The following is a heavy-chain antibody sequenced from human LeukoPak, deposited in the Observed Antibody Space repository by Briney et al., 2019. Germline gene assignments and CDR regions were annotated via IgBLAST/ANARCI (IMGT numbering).Heavy chain of an antibody. V-gene: IGHV1-69*01. CDR2: IIPIFGTA. CDR3: ARGSRSSGPTSGAFDI. D-gene: IGHD6-19*01. Sequence: GSSVKVSCKASGGTFSSYAISWVRQAPGQGLEWMGGIIPIFGTANYAQKFQGRVTITADESTSTAYMELSSLRSEDTAVYYCARGSRSSGPTSGAFDIWGQGTMVTVSS. CDR1: GGTFSSYA. J-gene: IGHJ3*02.